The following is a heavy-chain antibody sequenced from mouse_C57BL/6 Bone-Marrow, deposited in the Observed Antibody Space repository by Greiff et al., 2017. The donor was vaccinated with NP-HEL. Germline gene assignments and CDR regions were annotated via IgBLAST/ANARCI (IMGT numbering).Heavy chain of an antibody. D-gene: IGHD1-1*01. V-gene: IGHV1-39*01. CDR3: ARGGYGSRSYAMDY. Sequence: VQLQQSGPELVKPGASVKISCKASGYSFTDYNMNWVKQSNGKSLEWIGVINPNYGTTSSNQKFKGKATLTVDQSSSTAYMQLNSLTSEDAAVYYCARGGYGSRSYAMDYWGQGTSVTVSS. CDR1: GYSFTDYN. CDR2: INPNYGTT. J-gene: IGHJ4*01.